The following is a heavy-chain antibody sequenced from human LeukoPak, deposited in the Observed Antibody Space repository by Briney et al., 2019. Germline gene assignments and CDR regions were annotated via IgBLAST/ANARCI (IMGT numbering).Heavy chain of an antibody. CDR2: ISSSSSYI. J-gene: IGHJ4*02. CDR3: VRDFSNYVAFFDS. CDR1: GFTFSSYS. D-gene: IGHD4-11*01. V-gene: IGHV3-21*01. Sequence: PGGSLRLSCAASGFTFSSYSMNWVRQAPGKGLEWVSSISSSSSYIYYADSVKGRFTISRDNSKSTLYLQVGSLRTEDTAVYYCVRDFSNYVAFFDSWGQGVLVIVSS.